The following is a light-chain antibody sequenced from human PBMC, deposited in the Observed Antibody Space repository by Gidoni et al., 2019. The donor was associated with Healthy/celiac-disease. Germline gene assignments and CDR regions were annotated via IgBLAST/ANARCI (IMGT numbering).Light chain of an antibody. CDR2: KAS. V-gene: IGKV1-5*03. CDR1: QSISSW. Sequence: DIQMTQSPSTLSASVGDRVTITCRASQSISSWLAWYQQKPGKAPKLLIYKASSLESGVTSRFSGSGSGTEFTLTISSLQPDDFATYYCQQDNSDPWTFGQGTKLEIK. J-gene: IGKJ2*01. CDR3: QQDNSDPWT.